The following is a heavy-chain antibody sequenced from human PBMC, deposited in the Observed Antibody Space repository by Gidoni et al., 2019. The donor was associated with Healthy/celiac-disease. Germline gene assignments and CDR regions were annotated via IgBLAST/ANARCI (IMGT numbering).Heavy chain of an antibody. Sequence: KGLEWIGYIYYSGSTYYNPSLKSRVTISVDTSKNQFSLKLSSVTAADTAVYYCARERDDSSGLAFDIWGQGTMVTVSS. V-gene: IGHV4-30-4*01. J-gene: IGHJ3*02. D-gene: IGHD3-22*01. CDR2: IYYSGST. CDR3: ARERDDSSGLAFDI.